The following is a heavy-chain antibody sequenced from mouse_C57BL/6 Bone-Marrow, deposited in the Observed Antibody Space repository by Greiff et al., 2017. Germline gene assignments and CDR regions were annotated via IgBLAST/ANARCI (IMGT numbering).Heavy chain of an antibody. D-gene: IGHD2-4*01. CDR3: TDDYDNY. J-gene: IGHJ2*01. CDR2: IDPETGGT. CDR1: GYTFTDYE. V-gene: IGHV1-15*01. Sequence: QVQLNESGAELVRPGASVTLSCKASGYTFTDYEMHWVKQTPVHGLEWIGAIDPETGGTAYNQKFKGKAILTADKSSSTAYMELRSLTSEDSAVYYCTDDYDNYWGQGTTLTVSS.